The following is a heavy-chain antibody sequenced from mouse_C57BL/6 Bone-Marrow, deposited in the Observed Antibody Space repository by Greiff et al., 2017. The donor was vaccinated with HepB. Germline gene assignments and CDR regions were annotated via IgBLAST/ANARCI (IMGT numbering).Heavy chain of an antibody. CDR3: ARPRQLRLRWFAY. J-gene: IGHJ3*01. D-gene: IGHD3-2*02. CDR2: IHPNSGST. V-gene: IGHV1-64*01. Sequence: VQLQQPGAELVKPGASVKLSCKASGYTFTSYWMHWVKQRPGQGLEWIGMIHPNSGSTNYNEKFKSKATLTVDKSSSTAYMQLSSLTSEDSAVYYCARPRQLRLRWFAYWGQGTLVTVSA. CDR1: GYTFTSYW.